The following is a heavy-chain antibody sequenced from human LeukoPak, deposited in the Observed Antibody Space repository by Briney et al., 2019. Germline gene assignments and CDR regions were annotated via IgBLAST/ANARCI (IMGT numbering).Heavy chain of an antibody. Sequence: GGSLRLSCAASGFTFSSYWMSWVRQAPGKGLEWVAYIKQDGSEKYYVDSVKGRFTISRDNAKNSLYLQMNSLRAEDTAVYYCAREKDYYYYYYMDVWGKGTTVTVSS. CDR3: AREKDYYYYYYMDV. V-gene: IGHV3-7*01. J-gene: IGHJ6*03. CDR1: GFTFSSYW. CDR2: IKQDGSEK.